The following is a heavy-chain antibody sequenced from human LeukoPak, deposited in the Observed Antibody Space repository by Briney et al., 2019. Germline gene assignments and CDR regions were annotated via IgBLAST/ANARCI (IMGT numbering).Heavy chain of an antibody. V-gene: IGHV3-30*03. CDR3: ARDVRGPRDF. Sequence: PGRSLRLSCAASGFTFSSYGMHWVRQAPGKGLEWVAVISYDGSNKYYADSVKGRFTISRDNSKNTLYLQMNSLRDEDTAVYRCARDVRGPRDFWGQGTLVTVSS. D-gene: IGHD2/OR15-2a*01. CDR2: ISYDGSNK. J-gene: IGHJ4*02. CDR1: GFTFSSYG.